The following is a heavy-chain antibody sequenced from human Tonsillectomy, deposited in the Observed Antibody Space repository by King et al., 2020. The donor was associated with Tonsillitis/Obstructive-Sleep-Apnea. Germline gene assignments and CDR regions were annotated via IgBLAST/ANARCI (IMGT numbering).Heavy chain of an antibody. CDR1: GFTFSTYA. Sequence: VQLVESGGGVVQPGRSLRLSCAASGFTFSTYAMHWVRQAQGKGLEGVAAMSYDGNNKYYADSVKGRFTISRDNSKNTLYLQKNSLRDEDTAVYFCARSGRGGIDYWGQGTLVTVSS. D-gene: IGHD1-1*01. CDR3: ARSGRGGIDY. V-gene: IGHV3-30*04. J-gene: IGHJ4*02. CDR2: MSYDGNNK.